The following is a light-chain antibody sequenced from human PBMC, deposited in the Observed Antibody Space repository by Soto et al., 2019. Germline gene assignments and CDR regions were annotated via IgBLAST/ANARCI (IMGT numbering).Light chain of an antibody. CDR2: SNN. CDR3: ATWDDSLNGL. V-gene: IGLV1-44*01. Sequence: QSVLTQPPSASGTPGQRVTLSCSGRSSNIGSNAVNWYQQLPGTAPKLLIYSNNQRPSGVPDRFSGSKSGTSASLAISGLQSEDEADYYCATWDDSLNGLFGGGTKLTVL. J-gene: IGLJ2*01. CDR1: SSNIGSNA.